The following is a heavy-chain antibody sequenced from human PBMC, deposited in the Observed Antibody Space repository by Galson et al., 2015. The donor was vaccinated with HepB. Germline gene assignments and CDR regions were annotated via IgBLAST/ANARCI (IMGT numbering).Heavy chain of an antibody. CDR1: GDSVSSNSAT. CDR3: ARVSRLGSSGSIGY. CDR2: TYYRSKWYN. J-gene: IGHJ4*02. D-gene: IGHD6-19*01. Sequence: CAISGDSVSSNSATWNWIRQSPSRGLEWLGRTYYRSKWYNDYAVSVKSRITINPDTSKNQFPLQLNSVTPEDTAVYYCARVSRLGSSGSIGYWGQGTLVTVSS. V-gene: IGHV6-1*01.